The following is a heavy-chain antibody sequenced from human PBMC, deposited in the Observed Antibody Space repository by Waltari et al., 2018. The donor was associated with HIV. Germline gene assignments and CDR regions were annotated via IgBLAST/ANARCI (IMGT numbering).Heavy chain of an antibody. CDR3: AKDGYTPTYFDY. D-gene: IGHD1-1*01. Sequence: QVQLVESGGVVVQPGGSLRLSCAVSGFTFRSYGMHCVRRAPGKGLEWMSFITYDGSTKYYADSVKGRFTISRDSSKNTLYLQMNGLRSEDKAVYYCAKDGYTPTYFDYWGQGTLVTVSS. J-gene: IGHJ4*02. CDR2: ITYDGSTK. CDR1: GFTFRSYG. V-gene: IGHV3-30*02.